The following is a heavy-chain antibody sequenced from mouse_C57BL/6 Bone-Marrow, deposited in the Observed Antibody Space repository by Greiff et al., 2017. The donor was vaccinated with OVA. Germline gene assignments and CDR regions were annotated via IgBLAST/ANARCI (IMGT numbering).Heavy chain of an antibody. CDR1: GFTFSSYA. J-gene: IGHJ4*01. D-gene: IGHD2-4*01. V-gene: IGHV5-9-1*02. CDR2: ISSGGDYI. CDR3: TRGGIYYDYEDAMDY. Sequence: EVKLMESGEGLVKPGGSLKLSCAASGFTFSSYAMSWVRQTPEKRLEWVAYISSGGDYIYYADTVKGRFTISRDNARNTLYLQMSSLKSEDTAMYYCTRGGIYYDYEDAMDYWGKGTSVTVSS.